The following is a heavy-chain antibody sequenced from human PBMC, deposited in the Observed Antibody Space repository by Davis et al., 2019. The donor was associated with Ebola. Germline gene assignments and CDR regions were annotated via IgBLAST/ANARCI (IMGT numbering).Heavy chain of an antibody. CDR3: ASTLEVRDGYYYYMDV. Sequence: SVKVSCKASGGTFSSYAISWVRQAPGQGLEWMGGIIPIFGTANYAQKFQGRVTITADESTSTAYMELSSLRSEDTAVYYCASTLEVRDGYYYYMDVRGKGTTVTVSS. CDR1: GGTFSSYA. V-gene: IGHV1-69*13. CDR2: IIPIFGTA. D-gene: IGHD4-11*01. J-gene: IGHJ6*03.